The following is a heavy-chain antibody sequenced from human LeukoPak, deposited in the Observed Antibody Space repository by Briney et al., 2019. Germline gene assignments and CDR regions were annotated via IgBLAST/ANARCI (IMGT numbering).Heavy chain of an antibody. V-gene: IGHV3-23*01. J-gene: IGHJ6*04. CDR1: GFTFSSYA. D-gene: IGHD3-10*02. CDR3: AELGITMIGGV. CDR2: IIGSGGST. Sequence: GGSLRLSCTASGFTFSSYAMSWVRQAPGKGLEWVSGIIGSGGSTYYADSVKGRFTISRDNSKNTLYLQMNSLRAEDTAVYYCAELGITMIGGVWGKGTAVTISS.